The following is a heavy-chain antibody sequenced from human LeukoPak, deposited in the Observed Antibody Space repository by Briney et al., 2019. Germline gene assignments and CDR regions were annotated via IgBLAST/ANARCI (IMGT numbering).Heavy chain of an antibody. V-gene: IGHV4-39*01. CDR1: GGSISSSNHY. Sequence: PSETLSLTCTVSGGSISSSNHYWGWIRQPPGKGLEWIGSIYYSGSTFYNPSLKSRVTVSVDTSKNQFSLKLSSVTAADTAVYYCAGRTFYSGSYSYFDYWGQGTLVTVSS. J-gene: IGHJ4*02. CDR3: AGRTFYSGSYSYFDY. CDR2: IYYSGST. D-gene: IGHD1-26*01.